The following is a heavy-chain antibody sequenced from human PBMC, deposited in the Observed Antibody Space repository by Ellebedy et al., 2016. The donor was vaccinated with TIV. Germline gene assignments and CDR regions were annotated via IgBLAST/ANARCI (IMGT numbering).Heavy chain of an antibody. Sequence: GESLKISCAASGFTFSSYGMHWVRQAPGKGLEWVAGISYDGIKRYHEDSVKGRFTISRDNSKSTLFLQMNSLRAEDTAVYYCGKDLVVVGYSTPIDYWGQGTVVTVSS. D-gene: IGHD2-8*02. CDR3: GKDLVVVGYSTPIDY. V-gene: IGHV3-30*18. CDR1: GFTFSSYG. J-gene: IGHJ4*02. CDR2: ISYDGIKR.